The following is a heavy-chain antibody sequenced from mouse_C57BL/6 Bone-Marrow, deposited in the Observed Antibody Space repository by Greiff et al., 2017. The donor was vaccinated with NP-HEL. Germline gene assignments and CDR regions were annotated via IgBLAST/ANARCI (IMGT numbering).Heavy chain of an antibody. Sequence: QVQLQQSGAELVRPGSSVKLSCKASGYTFTSYWMHWVKQRPIQGLEWIGNIDPSDSETHYNQKFKDKATLTVDKSSSTAYMQLSSLTSEDSAVYYCAREDGYYPAWFAYWGQGTLVTVSA. V-gene: IGHV1-52*01. CDR3: AREDGYYPAWFAY. CDR1: GYTFTSYW. CDR2: IDPSDSET. J-gene: IGHJ3*01. D-gene: IGHD2-3*01.